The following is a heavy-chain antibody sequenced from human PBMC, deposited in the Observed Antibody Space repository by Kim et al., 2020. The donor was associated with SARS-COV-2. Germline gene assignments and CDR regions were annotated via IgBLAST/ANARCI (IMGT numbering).Heavy chain of an antibody. V-gene: IGHV3-30*01. J-gene: IGHJ6*02. Sequence: VKGRFTISRDNSKNTLYLQMNSMSAEDTAVYYCARGWYCSSTSCYDYGMDVWGQGTTVTVSS. D-gene: IGHD2-2*01. CDR3: ARGWYCSSTSCYDYGMDV.